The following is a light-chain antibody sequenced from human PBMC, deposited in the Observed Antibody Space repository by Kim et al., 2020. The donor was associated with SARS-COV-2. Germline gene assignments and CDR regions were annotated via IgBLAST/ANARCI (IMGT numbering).Light chain of an antibody. CDR1: QSVSID. J-gene: IGKJ4*01. CDR2: GAS. CDR3: HQFKKWPLT. V-gene: IGKV3-15*01. Sequence: VSPGERATLSCRASQSVSIDLAWYQQKPGQAPRLLVYGASTRATGIPARFSGSGSGTEFTLTISSLQSEDFAVYYCHQFKKWPLTFGGGTKVDIK.